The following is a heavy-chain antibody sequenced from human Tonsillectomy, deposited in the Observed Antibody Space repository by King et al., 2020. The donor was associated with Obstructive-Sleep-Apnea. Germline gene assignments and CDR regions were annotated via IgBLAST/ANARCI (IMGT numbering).Heavy chain of an antibody. CDR1: GFTFSSYW. Sequence: VQLVESGGGLVQPGGSLRLSCAASGFTFSSYWMSWVRQAPGKGLEWLANIKQDGSEKYYVDSVKGRFTISRDNAKNSLYLQMNSLRAEDTAVYYCAREGDSVVVPAARYYYYYGMDVWGQGTTVTVSS. D-gene: IGHD2-2*01. CDR2: IKQDGSEK. J-gene: IGHJ6*02. V-gene: IGHV3-7*03. CDR3: AREGDSVVVPAARYYYYYGMDV.